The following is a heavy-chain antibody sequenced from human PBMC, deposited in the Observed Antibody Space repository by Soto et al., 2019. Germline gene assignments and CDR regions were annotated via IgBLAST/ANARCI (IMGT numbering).Heavy chain of an antibody. CDR1: GGTFSSYA. CDR2: IIPIFGTA. V-gene: IGHV1-69*12. J-gene: IGHJ5*02. CDR3: AKTGTPGSVANWFDP. D-gene: IGHD1-1*01. Sequence: QVQLVQSGAEVKKPGSSVKVSCKASGGTFSSYAISWVRQAPGQGLEWMGGIIPIFGTANYAQKFQGRVTMXXDXSXXTAYRELSSLRSEDTAVYYCAKTGTPGSVANWFDPWGQGTLVTVSS.